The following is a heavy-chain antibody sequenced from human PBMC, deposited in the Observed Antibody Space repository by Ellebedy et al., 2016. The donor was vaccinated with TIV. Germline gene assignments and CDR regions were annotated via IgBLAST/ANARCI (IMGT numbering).Heavy chain of an antibody. V-gene: IGHV1-18*04. CDR2: ISDYNGNT. CDR3: ARDRGLVVPAAIPDY. Sequence: AASVKVSCKASGYTFTNYGINWVRQAPGQGLEWMGWISDYNGNTNYAQKLQGTVTMTTDTSTSTAYMELGSLSSDDTGVYYCARDRGLVVPAAIPDYWGQGTLVTVSS. CDR1: GYTFTNYG. J-gene: IGHJ4*02. D-gene: IGHD2-2*01.